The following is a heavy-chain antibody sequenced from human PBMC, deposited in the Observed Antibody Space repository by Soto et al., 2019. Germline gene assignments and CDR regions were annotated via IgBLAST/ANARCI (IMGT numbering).Heavy chain of an antibody. CDR1: GHTFTSYD. CDR3: ARGGAEATFYYYYGMDV. CDR2: MNPKSGNT. V-gene: IGHV1-8*01. J-gene: IGHJ6*02. D-gene: IGHD1-26*01. Sequence: QVQLVQSGAEVKKPGASVKVSCKASGHTFTSYDINWVRQATGQGVEWMGWMNPKSGNTGYAQKFQGRVTMTRNTSISTVYMELSSLRSEDTAVYYCARGGAEATFYYYYGMDVWGQGTAVTVSS.